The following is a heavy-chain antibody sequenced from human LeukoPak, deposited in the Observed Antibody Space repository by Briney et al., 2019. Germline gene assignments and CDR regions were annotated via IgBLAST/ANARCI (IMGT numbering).Heavy chain of an antibody. CDR2: IYHSGST. CDR1: GGSISSSNW. CDR3: ARATRYSSGWYYRNDAFDI. J-gene: IGHJ3*02. Sequence: PSETLSLTCTVSGGSISSSNWWSWVRQPPGKGLEWIGEIYHSGSTNYNPSLKSRVTISVDKSKNQFSLKLSSVTAADTAVYYCARATRYSSGWYYRNDAFDIWGQGTMVTASS. V-gene: IGHV4-4*02. D-gene: IGHD6-19*01.